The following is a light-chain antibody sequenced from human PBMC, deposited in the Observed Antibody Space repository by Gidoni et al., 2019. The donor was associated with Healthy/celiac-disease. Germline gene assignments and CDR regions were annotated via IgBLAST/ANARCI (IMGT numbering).Light chain of an antibody. V-gene: IGKV1-27*01. CDR3: QKYNSAPRT. CDR2: AAS. CDR1: QGMSNY. Sequence: IQMTQSPSSLSASVGDRVTITCRASQGMSNYLAWYQQKPGKVPKLLIYAASTLQSGVPSRFSGSGSGTDFTLTISSLQPEDVATYYCQKYNSAPRTFGPGTKVDIK. J-gene: IGKJ3*01.